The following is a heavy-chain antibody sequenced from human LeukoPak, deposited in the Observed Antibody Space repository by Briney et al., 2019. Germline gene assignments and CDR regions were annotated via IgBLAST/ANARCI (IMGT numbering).Heavy chain of an antibody. CDR1: GFTFSSYW. CDR3: ARDYYDSSGYTFGY. D-gene: IGHD3-22*01. J-gene: IGHJ4*02. Sequence: GGSLRLSCAASGFTFSSYWMHWVRQAPGKGLVWVSRINRDGSTTSYADSVKGRFTISRDNAKNTLYLQMNGLRAEDTAVYYCARDYYDSSGYTFGYWGQGTLVTVSS. V-gene: IGHV3-74*01. CDR2: INRDGSTT.